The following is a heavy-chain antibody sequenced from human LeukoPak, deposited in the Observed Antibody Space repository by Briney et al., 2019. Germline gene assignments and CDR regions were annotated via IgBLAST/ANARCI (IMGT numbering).Heavy chain of an antibody. V-gene: IGHV3-23*01. CDR3: AKDKQWAFDY. J-gene: IGHJ4*02. CDR1: GFSFSSYG. D-gene: IGHD1-26*01. Sequence: GGSLRLSCAASGFSFSSYGMSWVRQPPGKGLEWVSAISGGGGSTYYAASVKGRSTISRDNTKNTLYLQMNSLRAEDTGVYYCAKDKQWAFDYWGQGTLVTVSS. CDR2: ISGGGGST.